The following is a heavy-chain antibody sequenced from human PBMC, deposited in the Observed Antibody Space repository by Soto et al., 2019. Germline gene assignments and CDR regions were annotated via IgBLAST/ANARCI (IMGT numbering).Heavy chain of an antibody. D-gene: IGHD2-15*01. CDR1: GGSISSYY. CDR3: ARDAGGPYDP. Sequence: SQTLSLTCTVSGGSISSYYWSCIRQPPGKGLEWIGYIYYSGSTTYNPSLKSRVTMSADTSKDKFSLKLNSVTAAVTAVYYCARDAGGPYDPGGPGILVTVSS. J-gene: IGHJ5*02. V-gene: IGHV4-59*01. CDR2: IYYSGST.